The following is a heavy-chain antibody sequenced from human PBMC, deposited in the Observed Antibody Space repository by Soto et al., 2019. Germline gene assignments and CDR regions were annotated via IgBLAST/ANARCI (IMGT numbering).Heavy chain of an antibody. CDR3: ERAAQKVGATFFDY. D-gene: IGHD1-26*01. CDR1: GGSISSYY. J-gene: IGHJ4*02. V-gene: IGHV4-59*01. CDR2: IYYSGST. Sequence: PSETLSLTCTVSGGSISSYYWSWIRQPPGKGLEWIGYIYYSGSTNYNPSLKSRVTRSVDTYKNQFSLKLSSVTAADTAVYYCERAAQKVGATFFDYWGKGT.